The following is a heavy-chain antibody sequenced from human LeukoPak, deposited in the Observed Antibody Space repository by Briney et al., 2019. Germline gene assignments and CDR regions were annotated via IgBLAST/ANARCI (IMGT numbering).Heavy chain of an antibody. CDR3: ARDPYCSGGSCYRGGYYYYYMDV. J-gene: IGHJ6*03. V-gene: IGHV4-4*07. D-gene: IGHD2-15*01. CDR1: GGSISSYY. CDR2: IYTSGST. Sequence: SETLSLTCTVSGGSISSYYWSWIRQPAGKGLEWIGRIYTSGSTNYNPSLKSRVTMSVDTSKNQFSLKLSSVTAADTAVYYCARDPYCSGGSCYRGGYYYYYMDVWGKGTPVTVSS.